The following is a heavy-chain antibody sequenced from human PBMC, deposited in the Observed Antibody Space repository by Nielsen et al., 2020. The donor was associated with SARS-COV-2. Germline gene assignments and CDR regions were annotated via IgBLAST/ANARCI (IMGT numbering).Heavy chain of an antibody. D-gene: IGHD4-17*01. Sequence: WVRQAPGQGLEWMGRINPNSGGTNYAQKLQGRVTMTTDTSTSTAYMELRSLRSDDTAVYYCARRLLGGDYADYYYGMDVWGQGTTVTVSS. V-gene: IGHV1-18*01. CDR3: ARRLLGGDYADYYYGMDV. CDR2: INPNSGGT. J-gene: IGHJ6*02.